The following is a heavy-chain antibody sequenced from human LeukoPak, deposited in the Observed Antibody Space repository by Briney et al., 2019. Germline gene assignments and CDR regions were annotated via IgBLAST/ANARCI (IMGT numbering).Heavy chain of an antibody. CDR1: GYTFTSYA. J-gene: IGHJ3*02. CDR2: INTNTGNP. D-gene: IGHD2-2*01. CDR3: AGGCSSTSCQGAFDI. Sequence: GASVKVSCKASGYTFTSYAMNWVRQAPGQGLEWMGWINTNTGNPTYAQGFTGRFVFSLDTSVSTAYLQISSLKAEDTAVYYCAGGCSSTSCQGAFDIWGQGTMVTVSS. V-gene: IGHV7-4-1*02.